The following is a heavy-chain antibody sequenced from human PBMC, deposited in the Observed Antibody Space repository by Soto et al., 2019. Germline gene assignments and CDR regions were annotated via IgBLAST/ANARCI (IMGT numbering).Heavy chain of an antibody. J-gene: IGHJ4*02. CDR1: GFTISSCA. V-gene: IGHV3-30*18. D-gene: IGHD2-8*02. CDR3: VKERSDTWSFDY. CDR2: VTHDGTLY. Sequence: QVQLVESGGGVVQPGRSLRLSCVASGFTISSCAMHWVRQVPGKGLEWLAVVTHDGTLYPYADSVKGRFSISRDNSRKTLYLQMNGLRPEDTAVYYCVKERSDTWSFDYWGQGTLVTVSS.